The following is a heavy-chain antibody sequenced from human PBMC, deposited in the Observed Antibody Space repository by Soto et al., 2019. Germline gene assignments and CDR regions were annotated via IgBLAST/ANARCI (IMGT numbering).Heavy chain of an antibody. V-gene: IGHV1-24*01. D-gene: IGHD6-13*01. CDR1: GYTFNDFS. CDR2: YEAEDGEP. Sequence: VQLVQSGAEVKKPGASVKVSCKMSGYTFNDFSMRWLRQAPGQGLEWMGGYEAEDGEPLYAQRFQGRVTMTEDTSTGTAYMELRGLRFEDMAVYYCAIGVAATGIFDYWGQGTLVIVSS. CDR3: AIGVAATGIFDY. J-gene: IGHJ4*02.